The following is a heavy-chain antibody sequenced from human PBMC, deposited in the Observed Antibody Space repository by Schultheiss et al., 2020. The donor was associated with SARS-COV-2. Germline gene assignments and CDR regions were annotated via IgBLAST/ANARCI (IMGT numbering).Heavy chain of an antibody. D-gene: IGHD3-3*01. CDR2: IYYSGST. CDR1: GGSISSYY. V-gene: IGHV4-59*01. J-gene: IGHJ3*02. Sequence: SETLSLTCTVSGGSISSYYWSWIRQPAGKGLEWIGSIYYSGSTNYNPSLKSRVTISVDTSKNQFSLKLSSVTAADTAVYYCARDRASYDFWSGYYTAADAFDIWGQGTMVTVSS. CDR3: ARDRASYDFWSGYYTAADAFDI.